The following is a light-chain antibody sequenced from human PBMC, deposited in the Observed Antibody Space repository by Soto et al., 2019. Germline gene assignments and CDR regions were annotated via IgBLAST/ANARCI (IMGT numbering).Light chain of an antibody. CDR3: QQYGGSPFT. CDR2: AAS. CDR1: QSVSVNS. V-gene: IGKV3-20*01. Sequence: EIVLTQSPCTLSLSPGERATLSCRASQSVSVNSFAWYQQKGGQAPRLLIYAASTRATGVPDRFSGSGSGTDFALTISGLETEDFAVYYCQQYGGSPFTFGPGTKVDIK. J-gene: IGKJ3*01.